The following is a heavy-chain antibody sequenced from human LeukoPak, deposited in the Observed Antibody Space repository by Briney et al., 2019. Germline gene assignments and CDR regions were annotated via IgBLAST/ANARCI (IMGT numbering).Heavy chain of an antibody. Sequence: GASVKVSCKASGGTFSSYAISWVRQAPGQGLEWMGGIIPIFGTANYAQKFQGRVTITADESTSTAYMELSSLRSEDTAVYYCARVVAVAGTYFDYWGQGTLVTVSS. CDR3: ARVVAVAGTYFDY. D-gene: IGHD6-19*01. CDR1: GGTFSSYA. J-gene: IGHJ4*02. CDR2: IIPIFGTA. V-gene: IGHV1-69*13.